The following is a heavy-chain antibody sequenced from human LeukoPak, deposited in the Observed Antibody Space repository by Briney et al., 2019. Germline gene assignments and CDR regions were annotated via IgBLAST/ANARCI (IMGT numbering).Heavy chain of an antibody. J-gene: IGHJ4*02. Sequence: GGSLRLSCAASGFTFSSYAMHWVRQAPGKGLEYVSAISGNGGSTYYANSVKGRFTISRDNSKNTLYLQMGSLRAEDMAVYYCARGPWVAAPLTYFDYWGQGTLVTVSS. D-gene: IGHD2-15*01. V-gene: IGHV3-64*01. CDR3: ARGPWVAAPLTYFDY. CDR2: ISGNGGST. CDR1: GFTFSSYA.